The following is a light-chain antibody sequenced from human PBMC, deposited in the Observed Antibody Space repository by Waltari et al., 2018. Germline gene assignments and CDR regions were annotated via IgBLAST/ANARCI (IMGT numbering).Light chain of an antibody. CDR3: QVWESSTDQVV. CDR1: NIGSKG. V-gene: IGLV3-21*02. J-gene: IGLJ2*01. CDR2: DDS. Sequence: SYVLTQPPSVSVAPGQTARITCGGNNIGSKGVHWYQQRAGQAPVLVGYDDSSRPSGIHGRCSGSNVGNTATLTISRVEAGDEADYYCQVWESSTDQVVFGGGTKLTVL.